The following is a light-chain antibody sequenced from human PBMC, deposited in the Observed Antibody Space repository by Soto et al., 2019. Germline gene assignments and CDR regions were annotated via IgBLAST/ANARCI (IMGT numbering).Light chain of an antibody. Sequence: EIVLTQSPGTLSLSPGERATLSCRASQSVSSSFLAWYQQKPGQAPRLLINGASSRATGIPDRFSGSGSGPDFTLTITRLEPEDVAVYYCQEYGGSPPTFGQGTKVEIK. CDR1: QSVSSSF. CDR2: GAS. J-gene: IGKJ1*01. V-gene: IGKV3-20*01. CDR3: QEYGGSPPT.